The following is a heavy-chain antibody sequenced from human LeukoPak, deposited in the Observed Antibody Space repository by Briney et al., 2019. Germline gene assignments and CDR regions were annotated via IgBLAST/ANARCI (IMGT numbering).Heavy chain of an antibody. Sequence: GGSLRLSCAASGFTVSSNYMSWVRQAPGKGLEWVSVIYSGGSTYYADSVKGRFTISRDNSKNTLYLQMNSLRAEDTAVYYCARGPVMYSSSWYIDYWGQETLVTVSS. CDR2: IYSGGST. CDR1: GFTVSSNY. D-gene: IGHD6-13*01. CDR3: ARGPVMYSSSWYIDY. J-gene: IGHJ4*02. V-gene: IGHV3-66*01.